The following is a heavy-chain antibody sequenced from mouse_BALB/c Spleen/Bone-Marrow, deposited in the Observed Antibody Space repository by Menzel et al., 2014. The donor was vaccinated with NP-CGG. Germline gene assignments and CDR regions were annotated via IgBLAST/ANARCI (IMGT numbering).Heavy chain of an antibody. J-gene: IGHJ3*01. CDR2: INPSTGYT. CDR3: ANPGEGYEGFAN. Sequence: QVQLKQSGAELAKPGASVKMSCKASGYTFTSYWMHWVKQRPGQGLEWIGYINPSTGYTEYNQKFKDKATLTADKSSSTASRQRSSRTSGDSAVYTGANPGEGYEGFANGGQGPLSPVSP. D-gene: IGHD2-2*01. CDR1: GYTFTSYW. V-gene: IGHV1-7*01.